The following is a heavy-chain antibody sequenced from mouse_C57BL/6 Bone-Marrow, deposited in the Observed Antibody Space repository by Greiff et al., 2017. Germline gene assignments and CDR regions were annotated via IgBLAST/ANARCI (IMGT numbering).Heavy chain of an antibody. Sequence: QVQLQQSGAELVMPGASVKLSCKASGYTFTCYWMHWVKQRPGQGLEWIGEIDPSDSYTNYNQKFKGKSTLTVDKSSSTAYMQLSSLTSEDSAVYYCATSYYYGYFDYWGQGTTLTVSS. CDR3: ATSYYYGYFDY. D-gene: IGHD1-1*01. J-gene: IGHJ2*01. CDR1: GYTFTCYW. CDR2: IDPSDSYT. V-gene: IGHV1-69*01.